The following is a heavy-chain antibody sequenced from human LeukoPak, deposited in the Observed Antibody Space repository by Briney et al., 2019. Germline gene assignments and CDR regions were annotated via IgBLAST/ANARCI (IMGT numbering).Heavy chain of an antibody. Sequence: GGSLRLSCAASGFTFDDYAMHWVRQAPGKGLEWVSGISWNSGSIGYADSVKGRFTISRDNAKNSLYLQMNSLRAEDTALYYCAEDPNPIADYYMDVWGKGTTVTVSS. V-gene: IGHV3-9*01. D-gene: IGHD3-16*02. CDR3: AEDPNPIADYYMDV. J-gene: IGHJ6*03. CDR1: GFTFDDYA. CDR2: ISWNSGSI.